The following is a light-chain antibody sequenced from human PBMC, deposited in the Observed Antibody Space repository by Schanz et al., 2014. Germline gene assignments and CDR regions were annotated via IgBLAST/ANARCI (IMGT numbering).Light chain of an antibody. CDR2: FND. J-gene: IGLJ3*02. CDR3: AGWDDSLNGWV. CDR1: SSNFGSNT. Sequence: QSVLTQPPSASGTPGQRVTISCSGSSSNFGSNTVNWYQHLPGTAPKLLISFNDQRPSGVPDRFSASKSGTSASLAISGLQSEDEADYYCAGWDDSLNGWVFGGGPKLTVL. V-gene: IGLV1-44*01.